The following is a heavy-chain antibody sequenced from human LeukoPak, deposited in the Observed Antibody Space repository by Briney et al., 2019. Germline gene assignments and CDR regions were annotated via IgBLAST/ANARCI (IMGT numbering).Heavy chain of an antibody. V-gene: IGHV1-18*01. CDR1: GYTFTSYA. J-gene: IGHJ4*02. Sequence: ASVKVSCKASGYTFTSYAISWVRQAPGQGLEWMGWISSYNGDTTYAQKFQGRVTMTTDTSTTTAYMELRSLSSDDTAVYYCAREAAVSGNTEFDYWGQGTLVTVSS. D-gene: IGHD6-13*01. CDR2: ISSYNGDT. CDR3: AREAAVSGNTEFDY.